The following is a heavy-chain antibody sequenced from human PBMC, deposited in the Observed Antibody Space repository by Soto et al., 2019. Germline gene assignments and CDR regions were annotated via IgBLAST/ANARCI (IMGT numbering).Heavy chain of an antibody. D-gene: IGHD3-22*01. J-gene: IGHJ4*02. CDR1: GYTFTSYG. CDR2: IIPIFGTA. CDR3: ARVQEGYYDSSGYYVDY. Sequence: SVKVSCKASGYTFTSYGISWVRQAPGQGLEWMGGIIPIFGTANYAQKFQGRVTITADESTSTAYMELSSLRSEDTAVYYCARVQEGYYDSSGYYVDYWGQGTLVTVSS. V-gene: IGHV1-69*13.